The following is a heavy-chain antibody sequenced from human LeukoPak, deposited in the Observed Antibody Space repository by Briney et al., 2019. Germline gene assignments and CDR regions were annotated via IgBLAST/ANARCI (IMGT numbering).Heavy chain of an antibody. V-gene: IGHV1-2*02. CDR3: ARPRDGYNGYFDY. CDR1: GYTFTGYY. Sequence: ASVKVSCKASGYTFTGYYMHWVRQAPGQGLEWMGWIKPNSGGTNYAQKFQGRVTMTRDMSTSTVYMELSSLRSEDTAVYYCARPRDGYNGYFDYWGQGTLVTVSS. D-gene: IGHD5-24*01. J-gene: IGHJ4*02. CDR2: IKPNSGGT.